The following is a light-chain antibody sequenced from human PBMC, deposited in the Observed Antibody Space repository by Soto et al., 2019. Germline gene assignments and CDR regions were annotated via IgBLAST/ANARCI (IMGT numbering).Light chain of an antibody. J-gene: IGLJ3*02. V-gene: IGLV2-18*02. CDR1: SSDVGSYNR. CDR2: EVS. Sequence: QPVLTQPPSVSGSPGQSVTISCTGTSSDVGSYNRVSWYQQPPGTAPKLMIYEVSNRPSGVPDRFSGSKSGNTASLTISGLQAEDEADYYCISYTSSSTWVLGGGTKLTVL. CDR3: ISYTSSSTWV.